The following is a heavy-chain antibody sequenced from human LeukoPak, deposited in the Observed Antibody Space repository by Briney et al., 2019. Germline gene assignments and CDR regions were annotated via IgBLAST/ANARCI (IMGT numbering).Heavy chain of an antibody. CDR3: ARHRLYLTGYPDY. Sequence: GESLKISCKGSGYSFTNYWIGWVRQMPGKGLEWMGIIYPGDSDTRYSPSFQGQVTISVDKSISTAYLQWSSLTASDTAMYYCARHRLYLTGYPDYWGQGTLVTVSS. V-gene: IGHV5-51*01. D-gene: IGHD3-9*01. CDR2: IYPGDSDT. J-gene: IGHJ4*02. CDR1: GYSFTNYW.